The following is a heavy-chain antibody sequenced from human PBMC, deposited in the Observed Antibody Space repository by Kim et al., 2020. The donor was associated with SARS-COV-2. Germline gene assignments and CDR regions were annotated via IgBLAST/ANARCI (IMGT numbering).Heavy chain of an antibody. J-gene: IGHJ4*02. CDR2: IYYSGST. V-gene: IGHV4-59*13. CDR1: GGSISSYY. CDR3: ARAYYYDSSGPLFDY. Sequence: SETLSLTCTVSGGSISSYYWSWIRQPPGKGLEWIGYIYYSGSTNYNPSLKSRVTISVDTSKNQFSLKLSSVTAADTAVYYCARAYYYDSSGPLFDYWGQGTLVTVSS. D-gene: IGHD3-22*01.